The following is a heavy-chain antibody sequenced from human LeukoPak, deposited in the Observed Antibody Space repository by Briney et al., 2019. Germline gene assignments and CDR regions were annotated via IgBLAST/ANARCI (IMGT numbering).Heavy chain of an antibody. Sequence: ASVKVSSKASGYTFIGYYMHWVRQAPGQGLEWMGRINPNSGGTDYAQKFQGRVTMTRDTSISTAYLEFSSLRSDDTAVYYCARDWSMTTLDYWGQGTLVTVSS. CDR3: ARDWSMTTLDY. CDR1: GYTFIGYY. D-gene: IGHD4-17*01. CDR2: INPNSGGT. J-gene: IGHJ4*02. V-gene: IGHV1-2*06.